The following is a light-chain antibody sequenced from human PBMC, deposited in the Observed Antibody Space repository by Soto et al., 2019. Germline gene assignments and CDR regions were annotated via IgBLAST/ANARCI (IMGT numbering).Light chain of an antibody. V-gene: IGKV1-39*01. Sequence: DIQMTQSPSSLSASVGDRVTISCRASQSISNSLNWYQQKPGKAPKLLIYGASSLQSGVPSRFSGSGSGTDFTLTITSLQPEDSATYYCQQNYNNPWITFGQGTRLEIK. CDR3: QQNYNNPWIT. J-gene: IGKJ5*01. CDR1: QSISNS. CDR2: GAS.